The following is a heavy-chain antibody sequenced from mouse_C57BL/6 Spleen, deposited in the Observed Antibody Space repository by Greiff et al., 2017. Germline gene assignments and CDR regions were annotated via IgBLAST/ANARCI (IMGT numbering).Heavy chain of an antibody. CDR1: GYTFTSYW. CDR3: ARTLSNYGYYYAMDY. J-gene: IGHJ4*01. Sequence: QVHVKQSGAELVKPGASVKLSCKASGYTFTSYWMQWVKQRPGQGLEWIGEIDPSDSYTNYNQKFKGKATLTVDTSSSTAYMQLSSLTSEDSAVYYCARTLSNYGYYYAMDYWGRGTSVTVSS. D-gene: IGHD2-5*01. V-gene: IGHV1-50*01. CDR2: IDPSDSYT.